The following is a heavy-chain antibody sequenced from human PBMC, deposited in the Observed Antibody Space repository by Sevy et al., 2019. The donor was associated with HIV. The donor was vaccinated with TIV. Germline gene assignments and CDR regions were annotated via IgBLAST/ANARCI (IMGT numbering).Heavy chain of an antibody. J-gene: IGHJ3*02. CDR3: ARDGGDGYNTSRFDI. Sequence: AETLSLTCSVSGGSISSNSWNWVRQPPGKGLEWIGYIYYTGSTNYNPSLKSGVTISVDTSKNQISLTLSPVTAADTAVYYCARDGGDGYNTSRFDIWGQGTMVTVSS. V-gene: IGHV4-59*01. D-gene: IGHD2-21*01. CDR2: IYYTGST. CDR1: GGSISSNS.